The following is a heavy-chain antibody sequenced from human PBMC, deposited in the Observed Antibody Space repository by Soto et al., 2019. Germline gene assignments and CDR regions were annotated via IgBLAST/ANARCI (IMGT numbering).Heavy chain of an antibody. D-gene: IGHD6-13*01. V-gene: IGHV3-30*03. J-gene: IGHJ4*02. CDR2: ISYDGSDK. CDR3: GAGQYFSDF. CDR1: GFTFSSYG. Sequence: QVQLVESGGGVVQPGRSLRLSCAASGFTFSSYGMHWVRQARVKGLEWVALISYDGSDKYYADSVKGRFTISKDNSKNTLYLQMNSLRVEDTAVYYCGAGQYFSDFWGQGTLVTVSS.